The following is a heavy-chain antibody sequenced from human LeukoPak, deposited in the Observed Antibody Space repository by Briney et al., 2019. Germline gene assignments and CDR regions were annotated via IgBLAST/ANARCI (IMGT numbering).Heavy chain of an antibody. D-gene: IGHD2-15*01. V-gene: IGHV4-4*07. J-gene: IGHJ6*02. CDR1: GGSIRSYS. CDR2: IHSSGTT. CDR3: AHTPSKSDVMDV. Sequence: SETLSLTCSVSGGSIRSYSWSWIRQPAGKGLEWIGRIHSSGTTYYNPSLKSRVTMSVESSKNQLSLKLTSVTAADTAVYYCAHTPSKSDVMDVWGQGTTVTVSS.